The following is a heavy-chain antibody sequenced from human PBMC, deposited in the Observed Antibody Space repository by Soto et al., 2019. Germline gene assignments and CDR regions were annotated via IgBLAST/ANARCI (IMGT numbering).Heavy chain of an antibody. J-gene: IGHJ4*02. CDR3: ARDDSSGYYLEAFDY. Sequence: PGGSLRLSCAASGFTFSSYAMSWVRQAPGKGLEWVSAISGSGGSTYYADSVKGRFTISRDNSKNTLYLQMNSLRAEDTAVYYCARDDSSGYYLEAFDYRGQGTLVTVSS. V-gene: IGHV3-23*01. CDR2: ISGSGGST. D-gene: IGHD3-22*01. CDR1: GFTFSSYA.